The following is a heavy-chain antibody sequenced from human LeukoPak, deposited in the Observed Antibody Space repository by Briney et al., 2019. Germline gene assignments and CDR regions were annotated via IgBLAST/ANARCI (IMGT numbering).Heavy chain of an antibody. Sequence: GGSLRLSCAASRFTFSNFWMNWVRQAPGKGLEWVANIKEDGTDKYYADSVRGRFTISRDNARNSLYLQMNSLRADDTAVYYCASPFDYWGQGTLVTVSS. V-gene: IGHV3-7*01. CDR2: IKEDGTDK. CDR1: RFTFSNFW. CDR3: ASPFDY. J-gene: IGHJ4*02.